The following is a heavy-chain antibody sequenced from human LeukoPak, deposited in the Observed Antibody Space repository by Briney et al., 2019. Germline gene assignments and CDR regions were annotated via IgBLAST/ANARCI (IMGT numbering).Heavy chain of an antibody. V-gene: IGHV4-30-4*01. D-gene: IGHD5-24*01. CDR3: ARDEGYNLSIDY. J-gene: IGHJ4*02. CDR1: GDSISSGDYY. CDR2: IYYSGST. Sequence: SETLSLTCTVSGDSISSGDYYWSWIRQPPGKGLEWIGYIYYSGSTYYNPSLKSRVTISVDTSKNQFSLKLSSVTAADTAVYYCARDEGYNLSIDYWGQGTLVTVSS.